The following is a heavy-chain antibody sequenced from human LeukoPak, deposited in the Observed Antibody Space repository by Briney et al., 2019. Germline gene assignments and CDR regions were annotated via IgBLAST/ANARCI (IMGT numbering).Heavy chain of an antibody. CDR3: ARGKGAVVAATPNYYYYMDV. CDR1: GGTFSSYA. Sequence: ASVKVSCKASGGTFSSYAISWVRQAPGQGLEWMGGIIPTFGTANYAQKFQGRVTITADKSTSTAYMELSSLRSEDTAVYYCARGKGAVVAATPNYYYYMDVWGKGTTVTVSS. CDR2: IIPTFGTA. D-gene: IGHD2-15*01. V-gene: IGHV1-69*06. J-gene: IGHJ6*03.